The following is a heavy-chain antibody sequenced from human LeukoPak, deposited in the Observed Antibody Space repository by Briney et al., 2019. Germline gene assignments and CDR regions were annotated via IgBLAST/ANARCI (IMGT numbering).Heavy chain of an antibody. CDR2: ISSSSSYI. Sequence: GGSLRLSCAASGFTFSSYSMNWVRQAPGKGLEWVSSISSSSSYIYYADSVKGRFTISRDNAKNSLYLQMNSLRAEDTAVSYCARVHIAAALDYWGQGTLVTVSS. CDR1: GFTFSSYS. J-gene: IGHJ4*02. CDR3: ARVHIAAALDY. D-gene: IGHD6-13*01. V-gene: IGHV3-21*01.